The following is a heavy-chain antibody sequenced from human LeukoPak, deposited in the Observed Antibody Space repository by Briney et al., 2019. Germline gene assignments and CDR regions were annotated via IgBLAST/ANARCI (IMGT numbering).Heavy chain of an antibody. CDR3: AKDISSIGWLRGLDY. CDR2: ISWNSGTI. V-gene: IGHV3-9*01. Sequence: PRGSLRPSAAASGVTFDDSAVHGVPHAPGRGLGWVSGISWNSGTIGYAASVKGRFTISTDTAKNSLYLQMHSLRAAGTGLYKRAKDISSIGWLRGLDYWGEGTLVTVSS. J-gene: IGHJ4*02. D-gene: IGHD5-12*01. CDR1: GVTFDDSA.